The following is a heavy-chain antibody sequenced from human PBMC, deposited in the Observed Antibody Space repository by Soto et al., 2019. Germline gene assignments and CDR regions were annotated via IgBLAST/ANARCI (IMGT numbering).Heavy chain of an antibody. CDR3: ERGPGGPDGPGDY. J-gene: IGHJ4*02. CDR2: INAGNGNT. CDR1: GYTFTSYA. D-gene: IGHD2-15*01. Sequence: QVQLVQSGAEVKKPGASVKVSCKASGYTFTSYAMHWVRQAPGQRLEWMGCINAGNGNTKYSQKFQGRVTITRDTSASTAYMELSSLRSENTAVYYCERGPGGPDGPGDYWGQGTLVTVSS. V-gene: IGHV1-3*01.